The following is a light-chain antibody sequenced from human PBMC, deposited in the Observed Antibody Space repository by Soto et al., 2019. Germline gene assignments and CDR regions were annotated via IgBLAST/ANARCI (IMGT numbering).Light chain of an antibody. CDR2: GAS. J-gene: IGKJ5*01. Sequence: EIVLTQSPGTLSLSPGERATLSCRASQSVSSNYITWYQQKPGQAPRRLIFGASSRATGIPDRFSGSGSGTDFTLTISRLEPEDFAVYYCQQYNNWLQITFGQGTRLEIK. V-gene: IGKV3-20*01. CDR3: QQYNNWLQIT. CDR1: QSVSSNY.